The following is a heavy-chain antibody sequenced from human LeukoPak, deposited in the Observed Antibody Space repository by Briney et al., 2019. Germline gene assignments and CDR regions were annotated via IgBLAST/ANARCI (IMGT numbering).Heavy chain of an antibody. CDR1: GFTFSSYA. D-gene: IGHD2-2*01. CDR3: AREALPGYCSSTTCAFDY. V-gene: IGHV3-30-3*01. Sequence: GGSLRLSCAASGFTFSSYAVHWVRQAPGKGLEGVAVISYDGSNKYYADSVKGRFTISRDNSKNTLYLQMNSLRAEDTAVYYCAREALPGYCSSTTCAFDYWGQGTLVTVS. CDR2: ISYDGSNK. J-gene: IGHJ4*02.